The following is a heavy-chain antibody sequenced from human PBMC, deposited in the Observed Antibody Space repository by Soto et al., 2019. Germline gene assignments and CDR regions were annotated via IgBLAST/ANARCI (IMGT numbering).Heavy chain of an antibody. J-gene: IGHJ4*02. CDR2: IYYSGSS. V-gene: IGHV4-30-4*01. D-gene: IGHD3-22*01. Sequence: SETLSLTCTVSGGSISSDDYYWGWLRQPPGKGLEWIGYIYYSGSSYYNPSLKSRVSISIDKSKNQFSLKLSSVTAADTAVYYCARKYYFDNGGYFDCWGQGTLVTVSS. CDR3: ARKYYFDNGGYFDC. CDR1: GGSISSDDYY.